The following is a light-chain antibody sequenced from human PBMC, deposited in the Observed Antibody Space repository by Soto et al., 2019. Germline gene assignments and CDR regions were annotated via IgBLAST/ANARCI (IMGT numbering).Light chain of an antibody. V-gene: IGKV1-39*01. CDR3: QQSYSAPVT. CDR1: QSISSY. Sequence: DIQMTQSPSSLSASVGDRVTITCRASQSISSYLYWYQQKPGTAPKLLIYAASSLQSGVPSRFSGSGSGTDFTLTISSLQPEDFATYYCQQSYSAPVTFGPGTKVDIK. CDR2: AAS. J-gene: IGKJ3*01.